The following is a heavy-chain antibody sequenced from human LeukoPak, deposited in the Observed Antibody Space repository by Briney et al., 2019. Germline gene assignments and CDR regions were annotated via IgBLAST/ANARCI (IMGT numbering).Heavy chain of an antibody. Sequence: GASVTVSCKASGYTFTVFYLHWVRQAPGQGLEWMGWITPNSGATNYAQKFQDRVTMTSDTSISTAYMELSRLRYDDTAVYFCARNINWKGGEGEAFEIWGQGTMVTVSS. CDR2: ITPNSGAT. CDR3: ARNINWKGGEGEAFEI. V-gene: IGHV1-2*02. J-gene: IGHJ3*02. CDR1: GYTFTVFY. D-gene: IGHD1-20*01.